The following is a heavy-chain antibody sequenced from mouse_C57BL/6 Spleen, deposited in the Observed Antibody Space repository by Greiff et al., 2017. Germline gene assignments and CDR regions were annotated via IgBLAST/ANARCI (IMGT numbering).Heavy chain of an antibody. J-gene: IGHJ4*01. Sequence: VQLVESGPGLVAPSQSLSITCTVSGFSFTSYGVHWVRQPPGKGLEWLVVLWSDGSTTYNSALKSRLSISKSNSKSQVFIKMNSLQTEDTAMYYCARQDYGSSYAMDYWGQGTSVTVSS. CDR1: GFSFTSYG. D-gene: IGHD1-1*01. V-gene: IGHV2-6-1*01. CDR3: ARQDYGSSYAMDY. CDR2: LWSDGST.